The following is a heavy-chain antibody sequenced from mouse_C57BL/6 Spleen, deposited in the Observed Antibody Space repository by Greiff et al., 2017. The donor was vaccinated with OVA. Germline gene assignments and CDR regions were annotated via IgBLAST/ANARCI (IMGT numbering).Heavy chain of an antibody. CDR2: INPSTGGT. CDR3: ARDDLDY. J-gene: IGHJ2*01. Sequence: EVQLQQSGPELVKPGASVKISCKASGYSFTGYYMHWVKQSSEKSLEWIGEINPSTGGTSYNQKFKGKATLTVDKSSSTAYMQLKSLTSEDSAVYYCARDDLDYWGQGTTLTVSS. V-gene: IGHV1-43*01. CDR1: GYSFTGYY. D-gene: IGHD2-3*01.